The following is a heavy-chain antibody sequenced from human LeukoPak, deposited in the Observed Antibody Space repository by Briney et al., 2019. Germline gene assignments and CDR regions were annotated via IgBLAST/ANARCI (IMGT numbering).Heavy chain of an antibody. V-gene: IGHV3-64*04. CDR2: ISSNGGST. Sequence: GGSLRLSCSASGFTFSSYAMHWVRQAPGKGLEYVSAISSNGGSTYYADSVKGRFTISRDNSKITLYLQMNSLRAEDTAVYYCAKDHVDWGSSFDSWGQGTLVTVSS. J-gene: IGHJ4*02. D-gene: IGHD3-16*01. CDR3: AKDHVDWGSSFDS. CDR1: GFTFSSYA.